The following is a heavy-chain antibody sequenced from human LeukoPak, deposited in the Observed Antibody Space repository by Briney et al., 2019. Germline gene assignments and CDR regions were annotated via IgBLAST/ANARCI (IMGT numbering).Heavy chain of an antibody. D-gene: IGHD6-6*01. J-gene: IGHJ4*02. Sequence: GGSLRLSCAASGFTFSSYWMHWVRQAPGKGLVWVSCINSDGSSTSYADSVKGRFTISRDNARNSLYLQMNSLRAEDTAVYYCARGEWSSSPFDYWGQGTLVTVSS. CDR1: GFTFSSYW. CDR2: INSDGSST. V-gene: IGHV3-74*01. CDR3: ARGEWSSSPFDY.